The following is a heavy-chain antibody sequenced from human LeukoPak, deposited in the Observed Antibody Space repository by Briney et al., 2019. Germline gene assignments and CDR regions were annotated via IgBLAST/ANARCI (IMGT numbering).Heavy chain of an antibody. CDR3: ARGHTYSSGWSNRYFDY. Sequence: ASVKVSCKASGYSFTTYGISWVRQAPGQGLEWMGWISAYNGNTNYAQKLQGRVTMTTDTSTSTAYMELRSLRSEDTAVYYCARGHTYSSGWSNRYFDYWGQGTLVTVSS. J-gene: IGHJ4*02. CDR1: GYSFTTYG. CDR2: ISAYNGNT. V-gene: IGHV1-18*01. D-gene: IGHD6-19*01.